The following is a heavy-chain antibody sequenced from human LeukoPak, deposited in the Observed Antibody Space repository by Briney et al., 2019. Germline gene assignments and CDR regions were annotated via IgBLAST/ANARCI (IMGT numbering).Heavy chain of an antibody. Sequence: SETLSLTCTVSGGSISSSSYYWGWIRQPPGKGLEWIGSIYYSGSTYYNPSLKSRVTISVDTSKNQFSLKLSSVTAADTAVYYCAAGDCSSTSCYSYYYYMDVWGKGTTVTVSS. CDR2: IYYSGST. CDR3: AAGDCSSTSCYSYYYYMDV. J-gene: IGHJ6*03. D-gene: IGHD2-2*01. CDR1: GGSISSSSYY. V-gene: IGHV4-39*07.